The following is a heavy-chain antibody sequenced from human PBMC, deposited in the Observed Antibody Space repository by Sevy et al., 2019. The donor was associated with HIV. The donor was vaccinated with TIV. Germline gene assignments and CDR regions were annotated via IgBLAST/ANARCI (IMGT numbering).Heavy chain of an antibody. CDR2: IYYTGTT. CDR3: ARTTVTTLSSARNNWFDP. V-gene: IGHV4-31*03. J-gene: IGHJ5*02. CDR1: ADSINNGDYY. D-gene: IGHD4-4*01. Sequence: SETLSLTCTVSADSINNGDYYWSWIRQHPGKGLEWIGKIYYTGTTYYNPSLKSRLRISVERSENTLSLSLRSVTAADTAVYYCARTTVTTLSSARNNWFDPWGQGTLVTVSS.